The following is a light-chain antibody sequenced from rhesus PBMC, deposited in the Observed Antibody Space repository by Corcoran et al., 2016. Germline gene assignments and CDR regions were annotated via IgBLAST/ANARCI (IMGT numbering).Light chain of an antibody. CDR2: GAS. J-gene: IGKJ3*01. CDR1: QRVSNY. CDR3: QQYSHWPLT. Sequence: EIVMTQSPATLSLSPGERATLSCRASQRVSNYVAWYQQKPEQAPRLLIYGASSRATGIPERFSGSGSGTDFTLTISSLEPEDFAVYYCQQYSHWPLTFGPGTKLDI. V-gene: IGKV3S9*01.